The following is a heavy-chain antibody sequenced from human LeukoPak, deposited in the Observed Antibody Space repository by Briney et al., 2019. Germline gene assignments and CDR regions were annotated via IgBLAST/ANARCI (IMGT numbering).Heavy chain of an antibody. D-gene: IGHD3-22*01. V-gene: IGHV3-30*02. CDR3: AKPLYYDSSGYRSPDAFDI. J-gene: IGHJ3*02. CDR2: IRYDGSNK. Sequence: GGSLRLSCAASGFIFSSYGMHWVRQAPGEGLEWVAFIRYDGSNKYYADSVKGRFTISRDNSKNTLYLQMNSLRAEDTAVYYCAKPLYYDSSGYRSPDAFDIWGQGTMVIVSS. CDR1: GFIFSSYG.